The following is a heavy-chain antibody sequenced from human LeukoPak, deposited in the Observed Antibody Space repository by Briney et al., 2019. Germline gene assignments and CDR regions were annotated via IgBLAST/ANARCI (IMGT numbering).Heavy chain of an antibody. CDR2: VKPDESEK. CDR3: ARDPRHRRSRLVTIGSAARQGDWFDP. Sequence: GGSLRLPCVASGFTFSNYWMSWVRQAPGKGLEWVANVKPDESEKYYVDSVKGRFTISRDNAKNSLYPQMNSLRAEDTAVYYCARDPRHRRSRLVTIGSAARQGDWFDPWGQGTLVTVSS. V-gene: IGHV3-7*01. J-gene: IGHJ5*02. D-gene: IGHD2-21*02. CDR1: GFTFSNYW.